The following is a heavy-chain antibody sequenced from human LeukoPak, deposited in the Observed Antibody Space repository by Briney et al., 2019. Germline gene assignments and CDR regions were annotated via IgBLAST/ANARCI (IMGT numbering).Heavy chain of an antibody. CDR3: ARGDHIALVPSAHDY. V-gene: IGHV3-74*01. CDR1: RFTFNTYW. D-gene: IGHD2-2*01. Sequence: PGGSLRLSCAASRFTFNTYWMHWVRQDPGKGLVWVSRINSDGSSTIYADSVKGRFTISRDSAKNTLYLQMNSLRAEDTAVYYCARGDHIALVPSAHDYWGQGTLVTVSS. J-gene: IGHJ4*02. CDR2: INSDGSST.